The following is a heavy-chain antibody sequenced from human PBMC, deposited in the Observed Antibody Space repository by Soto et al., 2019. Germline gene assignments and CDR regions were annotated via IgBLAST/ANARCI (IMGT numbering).Heavy chain of an antibody. D-gene: IGHD3-22*01. CDR2: IKQDGSEK. V-gene: IGHV3-7*01. Sequence: GGSLRLSCAASGFTFSSYWMRWVRQAPGKXLEWVANIKQDGSEKYYVDSVKGRFTISRDNAKNSLYLQMNSLRAEDTAVYYCAREGYYYDSSGYYYGYHFDYWGQGTLVTVSS. J-gene: IGHJ4*02. CDR1: GFTFSSYW. CDR3: AREGYYYDSSGYYYGYHFDY.